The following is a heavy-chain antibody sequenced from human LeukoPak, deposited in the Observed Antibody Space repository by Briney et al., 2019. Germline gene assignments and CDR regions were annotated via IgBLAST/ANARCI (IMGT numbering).Heavy chain of an antibody. CDR3: ARHSRHYYGSGSYSFDY. J-gene: IGHJ4*02. CDR1: GGSFSGYY. V-gene: IGHV4-34*01. Sequence: SETLSLTCAVYGGSFSGYYWSWIRQPPGKGLEWIGEIYHSGSTNYNPSLKSRVTISVDTSKNQFSLKLSSVTAADTAVYYCARHSRHYYGSGSYSFDYWGQGTLVTVSS. CDR2: IYHSGST. D-gene: IGHD3-10*01.